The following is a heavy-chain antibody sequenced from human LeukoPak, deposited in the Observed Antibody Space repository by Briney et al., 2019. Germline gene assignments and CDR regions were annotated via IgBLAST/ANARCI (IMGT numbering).Heavy chain of an antibody. Sequence: GGSLRLSCAASGFSFSTSWMNWVRQAPGKGLEWVAHIKQDGGEKYYVDSVKGRFTISRDNAKNSLFLQMNNLRAEDTAVYYCTRDDCSDYGYSSYYYMDVWGKGTTVTVSS. D-gene: IGHD4-11*01. CDR2: IKQDGGEK. CDR3: TRDDCSDYGYSSYYYMDV. CDR1: GFSFSTSW. V-gene: IGHV3-7*01. J-gene: IGHJ6*03.